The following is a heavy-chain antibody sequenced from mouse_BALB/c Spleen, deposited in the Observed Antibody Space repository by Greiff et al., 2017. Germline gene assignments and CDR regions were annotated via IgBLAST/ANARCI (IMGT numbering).Heavy chain of an antibody. Sequence: EVKLVESGGDLVKPGGSLKLSCAASGFTFSSYGMSWVRQTPDKRLEWVATISSGGSYTYYPDSVKGRFTISRDNAKNTLYLQMSSLKSEDTAMYYCARQDGNYAQDYWGQGTTLTVSS. CDR2: ISSGGSYT. CDR3: ARQDGNYAQDY. J-gene: IGHJ2*01. D-gene: IGHD2-1*01. V-gene: IGHV5-6*01. CDR1: GFTFSSYG.